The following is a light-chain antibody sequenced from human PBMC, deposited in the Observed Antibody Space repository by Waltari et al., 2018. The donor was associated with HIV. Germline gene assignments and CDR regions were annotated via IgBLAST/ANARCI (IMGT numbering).Light chain of an antibody. J-gene: IGLJ2*01. V-gene: IGLV3-25*03. CDR2: KDT. CDR3: QSGDNKLTSVF. Sequence: SSELTQPPSVSVSPGQTVRITCSGDALPTQYTSGYQQKPGQPPVLVMYKDTQRSSGPPERFTGSSSGTTVTLTITAVRAEDEAYYYCQSGDNKLTSVFFGGGTRLTVL. CDR1: ALPTQY.